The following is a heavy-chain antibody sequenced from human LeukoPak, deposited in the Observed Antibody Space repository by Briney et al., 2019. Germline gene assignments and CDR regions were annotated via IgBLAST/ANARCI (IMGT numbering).Heavy chain of an antibody. CDR3: ARESQTLPLFDY. CDR1: GYTFTSYY. Sequence: GASVKVSCKASGYTFTSYYMHWVRQAPGQGLEWMGIINPSGGSTSYAQKFQGRVTTTRDTSTSTVYMELSSLRSEDTAVYYCARESQTLPLFDYWGQGTLVTVSS. J-gene: IGHJ4*02. V-gene: IGHV1-46*01. CDR2: INPSGGST.